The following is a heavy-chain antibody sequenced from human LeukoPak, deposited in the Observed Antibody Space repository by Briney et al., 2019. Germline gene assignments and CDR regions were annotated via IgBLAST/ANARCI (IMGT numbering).Heavy chain of an antibody. Sequence: SQTLSLTCTVSGGSISSGDNYWGWIRQPPGKGLEWIGFIYYRGTTYYNPSLKSRVSISIHTSRNQFSLKLNSVTAADTAVYYCARIQGNSGYGWSHFHYWGQGRLVTVSS. D-gene: IGHD3-10*01. CDR2: IYYRGTT. V-gene: IGHV4-30-4*08. J-gene: IGHJ4*02. CDR1: GGSISSGDNY. CDR3: ARIQGNSGYGWSHFHY.